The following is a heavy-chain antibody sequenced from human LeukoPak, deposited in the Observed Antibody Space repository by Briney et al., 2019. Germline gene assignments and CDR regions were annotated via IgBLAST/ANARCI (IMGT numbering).Heavy chain of an antibody. CDR2: IYTSGST. V-gene: IGHV4-61*02. Sequence: PSQTLSLTCTVSDGSISSGSYYWSWIRQPAGKGLEWIGRIYTSGSTNYNPSLKSRVTISVDTSKNQFSLKLSSVTAADTAVYYCARDGYSSIYYYYYMDVWGKGTTVTVSS. CDR3: ARDGYSSIYYYYYMDV. D-gene: IGHD5-18*01. J-gene: IGHJ6*03. CDR1: DGSISSGSYY.